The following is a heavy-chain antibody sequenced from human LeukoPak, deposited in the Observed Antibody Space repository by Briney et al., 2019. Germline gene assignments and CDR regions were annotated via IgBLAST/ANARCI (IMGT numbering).Heavy chain of an antibody. CDR2: INQDGSEK. D-gene: IGHD3-3*01. CDR3: ARDLTQYYDFWSGYSLDY. Sequence: GGSLRLSCAASGFTFSSYWISWVRQAPGRVLEWVANINQDGSEKYYVHSVKGRFTISRNNAKKSLYLQTNSLRAEDTVVYYCARDLTQYYDFWSGYSLDYWGQGTLVTVSS. J-gene: IGHJ4*02. CDR1: GFTFSSYW. V-gene: IGHV3-7*01.